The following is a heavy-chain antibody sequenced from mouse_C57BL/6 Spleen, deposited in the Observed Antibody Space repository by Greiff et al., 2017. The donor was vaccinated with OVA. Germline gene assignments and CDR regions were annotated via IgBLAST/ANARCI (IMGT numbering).Heavy chain of an antibody. D-gene: IGHD2-12*01. CDR1: GYAFSSSW. CDR3: ARHPIGCYYYYFDD. CDR2: IYPGDGDT. J-gene: IGHJ2*01. V-gene: IGHV1-82*01. Sequence: QVQLKESGPELVKPGASVKISCKASGYAFSSSWMNWVKQRPGTGLEWIGRIYPGDGDTNYNGKFKGKATLTADKSSSTSYMQLSSLTSEDSAVYFCARHPIGCYYYYFDDWGQGTTLTVSS.